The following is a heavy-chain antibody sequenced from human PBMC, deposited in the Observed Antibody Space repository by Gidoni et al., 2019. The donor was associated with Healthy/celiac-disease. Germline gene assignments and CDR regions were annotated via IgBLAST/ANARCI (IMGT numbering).Heavy chain of an antibody. Sequence: EVQLLESGRGVVQPGGSLRLSCAASGFTFSSYAMSWVRQAQGKGLEWVSAISGSGGSTYYADSVKGRFTISRDNSKNTRYLQMNRLRAEDTAVYYCASSYDYDSSGYYYYFDYWGQGTLVTVSS. CDR3: ASSYDYDSSGYYYYFDY. D-gene: IGHD3-22*01. J-gene: IGHJ4*02. CDR2: ISGSGGST. CDR1: GFTFSSYA. V-gene: IGHV3-23*01.